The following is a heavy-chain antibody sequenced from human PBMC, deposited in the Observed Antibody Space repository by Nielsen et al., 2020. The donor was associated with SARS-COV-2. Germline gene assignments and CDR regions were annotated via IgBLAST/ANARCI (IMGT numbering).Heavy chain of an antibody. CDR1: GFAFSGYS. J-gene: IGHJ4*02. D-gene: IGHD1-14*01. CDR3: ARDREPGYNAVDY. V-gene: IGHV3-48*01. Sequence: GGSLRLSCAASGFAFSGYSMNWVHQAPGKGLEWLSYISSGSSTMYYADSVKGRFTISRDNAKNSLYLRMNSLRAEDTAVYYCARDREPGYNAVDYWGQGTLVTVSS. CDR2: ISSGSSTM.